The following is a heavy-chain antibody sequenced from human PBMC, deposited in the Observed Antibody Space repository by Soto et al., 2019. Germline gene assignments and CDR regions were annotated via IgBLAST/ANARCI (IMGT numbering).Heavy chain of an antibody. V-gene: IGHV1-69*12. Sequence: QVQLLQSGAEVKKPGSSVRVSCEASGGTFRTYAISWVRQAPGQGLEWMGEIIPIFGTINYAQKFQGGLTITADESTDTVYMDLRRLRSDDTALYYCAKGAVAGTPTSYYYYGMDVWGQGTTVTVSS. D-gene: IGHD6-19*01. J-gene: IGHJ6*02. CDR1: GGTFRTYA. CDR2: IIPIFGTI. CDR3: AKGAVAGTPTSYYYYGMDV.